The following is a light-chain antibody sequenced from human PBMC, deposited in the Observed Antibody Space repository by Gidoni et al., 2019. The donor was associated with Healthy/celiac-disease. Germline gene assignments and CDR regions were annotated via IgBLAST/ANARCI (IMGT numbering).Light chain of an antibody. CDR3: QQYGSSQWT. CDR1: QSVNSTY. CDR2: CAS. V-gene: IGKV3-20*01. J-gene: IGKJ1*01. Sequence: IVLPQSPATLSLSPGKRATRSCRASQSVNSTYLAWYQQKPGQAPRLLIYCASSRATGVPDRFSGSGSGTEFTLTISRLEPEDVAVYYCQQYGSSQWTFGQGTKVEIK.